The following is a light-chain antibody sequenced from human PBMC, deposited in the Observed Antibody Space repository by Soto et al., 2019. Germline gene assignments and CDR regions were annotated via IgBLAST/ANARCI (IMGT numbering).Light chain of an antibody. CDR2: EVS. CDR1: SSDVGGYNY. J-gene: IGLJ2*01. Sequence: QSALTQPASVSGSPGQSITISCTGTSSDVGGYNYVSWYQQHPGKAPKLMIYEVSNRPSGVSNRFSGSKSGNTASLTISGVQAEEEADYYCSSYTSSSSVVVFGGGTKLTVL. V-gene: IGLV2-14*01. CDR3: SSYTSSSSVVV.